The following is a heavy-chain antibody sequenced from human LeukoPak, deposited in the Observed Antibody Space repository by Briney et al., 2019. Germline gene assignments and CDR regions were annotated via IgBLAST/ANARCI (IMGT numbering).Heavy chain of an antibody. V-gene: IGHV3-49*04. CDR1: GFIFGDYA. CDR3: TRGVYQLLYFDY. J-gene: IGHJ4*02. Sequence: GGSLKLSCTASGFIFGDYAMSWVRQAPEKGLEWVAFIRSTAYGATTEYAASVKDRFTISRDDSKRIAYLQMNSLKTDDTAVYYCTRGVYQLLYFDYWGQGALVTVSS. D-gene: IGHD6-13*01. CDR2: IRSTAYGATT.